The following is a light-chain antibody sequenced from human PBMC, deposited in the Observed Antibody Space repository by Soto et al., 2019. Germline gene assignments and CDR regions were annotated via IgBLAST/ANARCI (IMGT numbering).Light chain of an antibody. J-gene: IGLJ1*01. CDR3: ASFRSGTILV. CDR1: RSDIGDSNF. Sequence: QSALTQPASVSGSPGQSVTIPCTGPRSDIGDSNFISWYQHSPGKAPRLLIYEVNNRPSGVSRRFSGSKAGNTASLTISGLLDDDEADYFCASFRSGTILVFGSGTKVT. CDR2: EVN. V-gene: IGLV2-14*01.